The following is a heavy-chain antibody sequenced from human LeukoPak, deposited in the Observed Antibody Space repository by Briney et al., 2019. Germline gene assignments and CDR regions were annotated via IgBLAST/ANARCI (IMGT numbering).Heavy chain of an antibody. V-gene: IGHV3-74*01. Sequence: GGSLRLSCAASGFTFSNYWMFWVRQAPGKGLVWVSRINTDGSYISYADSVKGRFTISRDNAKNTLYLQMNSLRAEDTAVYYYASLARDVVIVPVADYWGQGTLVTVSS. CDR3: ASLARDVVIVPVADY. D-gene: IGHD2-2*01. CDR2: INTDGSYI. CDR1: GFTFSNYW. J-gene: IGHJ4*02.